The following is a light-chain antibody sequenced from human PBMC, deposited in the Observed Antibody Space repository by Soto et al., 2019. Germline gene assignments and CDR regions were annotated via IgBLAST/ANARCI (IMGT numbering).Light chain of an antibody. CDR3: SSYTSSTTDV. CDR2: DVS. CDR1: SSDVGGYNF. J-gene: IGLJ1*01. V-gene: IGLV2-14*03. Sequence: QPALAQPASVSGSPGQSITISCTETSSDVGGYNFVSWYQQHPGKAPKLMIYDVSNRPSGVSDRFSGSKSGNTASLTISGLQAEDEADYYCSSYTSSTTDVFGTGTKVT.